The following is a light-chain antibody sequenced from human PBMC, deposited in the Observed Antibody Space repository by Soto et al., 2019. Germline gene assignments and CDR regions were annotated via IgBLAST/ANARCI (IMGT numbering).Light chain of an antibody. CDR1: QTISSW. Sequence: DIQSTQSPATLSVALVDRVTITCRASQTISSWLAWYQQKPGKAPKLLIYKASTLKSGVPSRFSGSGSGTDFTLTISSLQPEDFATYYCQQSYSTPRTFGQGTKVDIK. V-gene: IGKV1-5*03. CDR3: QQSYSTPRT. CDR2: KAS. J-gene: IGKJ1*01.